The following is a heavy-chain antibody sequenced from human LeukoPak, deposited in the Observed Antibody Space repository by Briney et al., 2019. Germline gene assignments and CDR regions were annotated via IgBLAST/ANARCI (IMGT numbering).Heavy chain of an antibody. CDR2: IWYDGSNK. Sequence: GGSLRLSCAASGFTFSSYGMHWVRQAPGKGLEWVAVIWYDGSNKYCADSVKGRFTISRDNSKNTLYLQMNSLRAEDTAVYYCARAARSGSYYYYYGMDVWGQGTTVTVSS. V-gene: IGHV3-33*01. CDR1: GFTFSSYG. J-gene: IGHJ6*02. CDR3: ARAARSGSYYYYYGMDV. D-gene: IGHD1-26*01.